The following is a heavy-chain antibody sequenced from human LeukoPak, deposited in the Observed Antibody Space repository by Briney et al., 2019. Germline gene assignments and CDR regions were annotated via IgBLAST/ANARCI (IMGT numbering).Heavy chain of an antibody. D-gene: IGHD2-15*01. CDR2: IYYSGST. CDR3: ARHYSGFDY. CDR1: GSSISPYY. Sequence: SETLSLTCTVSGSSISPYYWSWIRQPPGKGLEWLGYIYYSGSTNYNPSLKSRVTISIDTSKNQFSLKLSSVTAADTAVYYCARHYSGFDYWGQGALVTVSS. J-gene: IGHJ4*02. V-gene: IGHV4-59*08.